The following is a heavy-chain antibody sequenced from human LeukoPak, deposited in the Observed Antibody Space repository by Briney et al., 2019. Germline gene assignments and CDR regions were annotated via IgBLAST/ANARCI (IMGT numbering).Heavy chain of an antibody. CDR3: AKDFAWAPQARFG. J-gene: IGHJ4*02. CDR2: ISGSGGST. D-gene: IGHD3-10*01. V-gene: IGHV3-23*01. Sequence: PGGSLRLSCAASGFTFSSYSMNWVRQAPGKGLEWVSAISGSGGSTYYADSVKGRFTISRDNSKNTLYLQMNSLRAEDTAVYYCAKDFAWAPQARFGWGQGTLVAVPS. CDR1: GFTFSSYS.